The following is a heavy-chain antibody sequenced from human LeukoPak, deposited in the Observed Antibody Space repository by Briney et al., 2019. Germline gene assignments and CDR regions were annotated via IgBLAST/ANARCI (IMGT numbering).Heavy chain of an antibody. CDR3: ARAGLRSQFTVYNYFDP. V-gene: IGHV3-23*01. D-gene: IGHD4-17*01. J-gene: IGHJ5*02. CDR2: ISVSSGGT. CDR1: GFSFGSYA. Sequence: GSLRLSCTASGFSFGSYAFNWVRQAPGKGLEWVSGISVSSGGTYYAESVRGRFTISRDNSKNTLSLQMDSLRAEDTAVYFCARAGLRSQFTVYNYFDPWGQGTLVTVSS.